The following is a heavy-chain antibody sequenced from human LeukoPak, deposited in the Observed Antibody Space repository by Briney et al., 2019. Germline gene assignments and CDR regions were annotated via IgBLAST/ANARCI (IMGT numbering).Heavy chain of an antibody. CDR2: IYYSGST. Sequence: PSETLSLTCAVYGGSFSGYYWSWIRQPPGKGLEWMGYIYYSGSTNYNPSLKSRVTISVDTSKNQFSLKLSSVTAADTAVYYCARARGLEMATSSFDYWGQGTLVTVSS. CDR3: ARARGLEMATSSFDY. CDR1: GGSFSGYY. J-gene: IGHJ4*02. V-gene: IGHV4-59*01. D-gene: IGHD5-24*01.